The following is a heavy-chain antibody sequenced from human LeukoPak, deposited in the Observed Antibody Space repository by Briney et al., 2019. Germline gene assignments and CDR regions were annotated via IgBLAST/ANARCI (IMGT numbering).Heavy chain of an antibody. CDR3: ARDHDCGYDY. J-gene: IGHJ4*02. V-gene: IGHV1-18*01. CDR2: ISAYNGNT. D-gene: IGHD2-21*02. Sequence: ASVKLSFKASGYTFTSYGISWVRQAPGQGLEWMGWISAYNGNTNYAQKLQGRVTMTTDTSTSTAYMELRSLRSEDTAVYYCARDHDCGYDYWGQGALVSVSS. CDR1: GYTFTSYG.